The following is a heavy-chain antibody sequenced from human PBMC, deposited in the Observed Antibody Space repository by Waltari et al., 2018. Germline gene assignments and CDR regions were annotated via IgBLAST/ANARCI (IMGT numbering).Heavy chain of an antibody. CDR3: ARDQAGRYFDWSMGGDAFDI. J-gene: IGHJ3*02. D-gene: IGHD3-9*01. CDR1: GGSISSHY. Sequence: QVQLQESGPGLVKPSETLSLTCTVSGGSISSHYWSWIRQPPGTGLEWIGYIYYSGSTNYNPSLKSRVTISVDTSKNQFSLKLSSVTAADTAVYYCARDQAGRYFDWSMGGDAFDIWGQGTMVTVSS. CDR2: IYYSGST. V-gene: IGHV4-59*11.